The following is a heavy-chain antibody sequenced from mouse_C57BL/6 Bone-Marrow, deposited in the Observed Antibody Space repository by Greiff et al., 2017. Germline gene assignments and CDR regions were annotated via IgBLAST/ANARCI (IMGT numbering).Heavy chain of an antibody. CDR3: ARSGGLELGRAMDY. D-gene: IGHD4-1*01. J-gene: IGHJ4*01. CDR2: IYPRSGNT. V-gene: IGHV1-81*01. Sequence: QVQLKESGAELARPGASVKLSCKASGYTFTSYGISWVKQRTGQGLEWIGEIYPRSGNTYYNEKFKGKATLTADKSSSTAYMELRSLTSEDSAVYFCARSGGLELGRAMDYWGQGTSVTVSS. CDR1: GYTFTSYG.